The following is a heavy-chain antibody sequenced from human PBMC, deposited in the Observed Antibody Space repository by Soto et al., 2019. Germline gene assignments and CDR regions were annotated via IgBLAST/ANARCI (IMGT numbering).Heavy chain of an antibody. J-gene: IGHJ4*02. Sequence: SETLSLTCAVYGGSFSGYYWSWIRQPPGKGLEWIGEINHSGSTNYNPSLKSRVTISVDTSKNQFSLKLSSVTAADTAVYYCARGVSGYDFWSGYDPTPRYYFDYWGQGTLVTVSS. CDR2: INHSGST. V-gene: IGHV4-34*01. CDR1: GGSFSGYY. D-gene: IGHD3-3*01. CDR3: ARGVSGYDFWSGYDPTPRYYFDY.